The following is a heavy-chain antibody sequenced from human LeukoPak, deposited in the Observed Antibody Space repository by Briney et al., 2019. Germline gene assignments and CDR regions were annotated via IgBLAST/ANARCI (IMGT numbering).Heavy chain of an antibody. CDR1: GASITSYY. V-gene: IGHV4-59*08. CDR3: ARGSSLFDY. Sequence: PSETLSLTCTVSGASITSYYWSWIRQPPGKGLEWIGYIYYSGSTTYKPSLKSRVTISVDTSKNQFSLKLSSVTAADTAVYYCARGSSLFDYWGQGTLVTVSS. J-gene: IGHJ4*02. CDR2: IYYSGST.